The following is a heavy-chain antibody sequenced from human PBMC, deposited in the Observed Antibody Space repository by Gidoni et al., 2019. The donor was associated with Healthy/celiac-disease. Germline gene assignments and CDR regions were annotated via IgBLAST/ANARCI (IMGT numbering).Heavy chain of an antibody. D-gene: IGHD6-13*01. CDR1: GGSISRGGYS. CDR2: IYHSGST. J-gene: IGHJ4*02. Sequence: QLQLQESGSGLVKPSQTLSLTCAVSGGSISRGGYSWSWIRQPPGKGLEWIGYIYHSGSTYYNPSLKSRVTISVDRSKNQFSLKLSSVTAADTAVYYCARSSIAAAGTSIDYWGQGTLVTVSS. V-gene: IGHV4-30-2*01. CDR3: ARSSIAAAGTSIDY.